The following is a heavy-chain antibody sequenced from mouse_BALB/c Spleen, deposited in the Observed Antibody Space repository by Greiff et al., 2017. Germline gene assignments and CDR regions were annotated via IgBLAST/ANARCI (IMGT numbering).Heavy chain of an antibody. CDR3: AREGDYNYY. D-gene: IGHD1-3*01. CDR2: INPGSGGT. CDR1: GYAFTNYL. J-gene: IGHJ2*01. V-gene: IGHV1-54*01. Sequence: QVQLKESGAELVRPGTSVKVSCKASGYAFTNYLIEWVKQRPGQGLEWIGVINPGSGGTNYNEKFKGKATLTADKSSSTAYMQLSSLTSDDSAVYFCAREGDYNYYWGQGTTLTVSS.